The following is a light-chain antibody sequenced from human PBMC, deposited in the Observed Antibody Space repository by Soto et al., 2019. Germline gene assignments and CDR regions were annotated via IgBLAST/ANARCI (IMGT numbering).Light chain of an antibody. V-gene: IGLV2-14*01. Sequence: QSVLTQPASVSGSPGQSITISCTGTSSDVGGYNSVSWYRQDPGKAPKLMIYDVTNRPSGVSNRFSGSKSGNTASLTISGLQAEDEADYYCSSFKTSITYVFGTGTKVTV. CDR2: DVT. J-gene: IGLJ1*01. CDR1: SSDVGGYNS. CDR3: SSFKTSITYV.